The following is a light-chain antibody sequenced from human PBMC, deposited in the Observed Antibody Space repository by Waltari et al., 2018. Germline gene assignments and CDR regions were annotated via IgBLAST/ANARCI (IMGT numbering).Light chain of an antibody. V-gene: IGLV2-14*01. J-gene: IGLJ3*02. CDR1: SRDVGGYGQ. CDR3: SSFTYTTTLV. Sequence: QSALTQPASVSGSLGQSITISCTGTSRDVGGYGQVSWYQQHPGKAPELIIYEVSNRPSGVSDRFSGSKSGNTASLTISGLQADDEADFYCSSFTYTTTLVFGGVTKLTVL. CDR2: EVS.